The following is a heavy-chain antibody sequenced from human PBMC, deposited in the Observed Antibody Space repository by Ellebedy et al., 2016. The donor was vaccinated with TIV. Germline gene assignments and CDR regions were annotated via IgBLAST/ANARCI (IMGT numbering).Heavy chain of an antibody. D-gene: IGHD4-17*01. CDR3: ARARGVYGEKDYEYWFGP. V-gene: IGHV1-8*03. CDR1: GYTFGDYD. CDR2: MNPTSGNT. Sequence: AASVKVSCKASGYTFGDYDINWVRQAPGQGLEWMGWMNPTSGNTGYAQKFQGRVTITRNPAISTFYMELRSLRSEDTAVYYCARARGVYGEKDYEYWFGPWGQGTLVTVPS. J-gene: IGHJ5*02.